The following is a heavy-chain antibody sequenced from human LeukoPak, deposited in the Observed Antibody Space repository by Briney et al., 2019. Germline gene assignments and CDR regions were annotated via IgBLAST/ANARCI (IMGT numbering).Heavy chain of an antibody. J-gene: IGHJ6*02. V-gene: IGHV3-30*18. Sequence: PGGSLRLSCAASGFTFSSYGMHWVRQAPGKGLEWVAVISYDGSNKYYADSVKGRFTISRDNSKNTLYLQMNSLRAEDTAVYYCAKEPALPVSWTAAYAGYYYYGMDVWGQGTTVTVSS. CDR2: ISYDGSNK. CDR1: GFTFSSYG. D-gene: IGHD2-2*01. CDR3: AKEPALPVSWTAAYAGYYYYGMDV.